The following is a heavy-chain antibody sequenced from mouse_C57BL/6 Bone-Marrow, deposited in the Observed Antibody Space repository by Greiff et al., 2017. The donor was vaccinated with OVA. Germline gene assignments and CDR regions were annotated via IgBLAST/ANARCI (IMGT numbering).Heavy chain of an antibody. V-gene: IGHV1-80*01. D-gene: IGHD3-3*01. CDR1: GYAFSSYW. CDR2: IYPGDGDT. CDR3: ARGWSPYAMDY. J-gene: IGHJ4*01. Sequence: VQLKESGAELVKPGASVKISCKASGYAFSSYWMNWVKQRPGKGLEWIGQIYPGDGDTNYNGKFKGKATLTADKSSSTAYMQLSSLTSEDSAVYFCARGWSPYAMDYWGQGTSVTVSS.